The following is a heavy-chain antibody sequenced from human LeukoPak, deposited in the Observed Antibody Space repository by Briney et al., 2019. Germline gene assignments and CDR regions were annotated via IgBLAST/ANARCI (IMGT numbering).Heavy chain of an antibody. Sequence: GGSLRLSCAASGSTFSSYAMSWVRQAPGRGLEWVSGISGSGGSTYYADSVKGRFTISRDNSKNTLYLQMNSLRAEDTAVYYCAKDQEYTSGHDAFDIWGQGTMVTVSS. CDR1: GSTFSSYA. D-gene: IGHD6-19*01. CDR2: ISGSGGST. V-gene: IGHV3-23*01. J-gene: IGHJ3*02. CDR3: AKDQEYTSGHDAFDI.